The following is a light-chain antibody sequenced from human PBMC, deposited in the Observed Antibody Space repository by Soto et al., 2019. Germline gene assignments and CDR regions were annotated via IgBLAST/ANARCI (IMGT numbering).Light chain of an antibody. V-gene: IGKV1-13*02. CDR3: QQVTVYPVT. Sequence: AIQLTQSPFSLSASVGDRVTITCRASQGITSALAWYQQKPGKAPKLLIYDDSKLESGVPSRFSGSGSGTDFTLTISSLQPEDFATYYCQQVTVYPVTFGQGTRLEIK. J-gene: IGKJ5*01. CDR1: QGITSA. CDR2: DDS.